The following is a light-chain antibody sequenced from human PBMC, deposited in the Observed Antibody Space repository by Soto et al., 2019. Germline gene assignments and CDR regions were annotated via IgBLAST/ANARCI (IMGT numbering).Light chain of an antibody. J-gene: IGKJ1*01. CDR1: QSVASRN. Sequence: IVLTQSPSTLSLSPGERATLSCRASQSVASRNLAWYQQKSGQAPRLLIYGTSSRAVHTPDRFSGSGSGTDFTLTISGLEPEDFAVYYCQHFGNSLWTFGQGTKVEI. V-gene: IGKV3-20*01. CDR2: GTS. CDR3: QHFGNSLWT.